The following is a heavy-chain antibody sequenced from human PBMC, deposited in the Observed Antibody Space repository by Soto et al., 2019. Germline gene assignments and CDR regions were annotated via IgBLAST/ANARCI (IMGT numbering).Heavy chain of an antibody. CDR2: ISYDGSNK. Sequence: QVQLVESGGGVVQPGRSLRLSCEASGFTFSSYGMHWVRQAPGKGLEWVAVISYDGSNKYYADSVKGRFTISRDYSKNTLYLQMNSLRPEDTAVYYCAKGGIYYDRSGYQEDRYNYYGMDVWGQGTTVTVSS. CDR3: AKGGIYYDRSGYQEDRYNYYGMDV. D-gene: IGHD3-22*01. J-gene: IGHJ6*02. CDR1: GFTFSSYG. V-gene: IGHV3-30*18.